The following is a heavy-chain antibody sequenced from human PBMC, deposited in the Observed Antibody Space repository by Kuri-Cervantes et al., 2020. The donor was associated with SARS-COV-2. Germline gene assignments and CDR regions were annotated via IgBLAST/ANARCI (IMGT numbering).Heavy chain of an antibody. V-gene: IGHV1-69*13. J-gene: IGHJ3*02. CDR2: IIPIFGTA. Sequence: SVKVSCKASGETFSSYAITWVRQDPGQGLEWMGGIIPIFGTANYAQKFQSKVTITADESTSTSYMELSSLRSEDTAVYYFARNTRCGLFQPDAFDIWGQGTMVTVSS. CDR1: GETFSSYA. CDR3: ARNTRCGLFQPDAFDI. D-gene: IGHD3-22*01.